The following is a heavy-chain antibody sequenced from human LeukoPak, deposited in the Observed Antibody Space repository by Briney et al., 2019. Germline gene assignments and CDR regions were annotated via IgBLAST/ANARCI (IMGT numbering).Heavy chain of an antibody. CDR2: IYYSGST. J-gene: IGHJ4*02. CDR3: ATGDGYNSFDY. D-gene: IGHD5-24*01. V-gene: IGHV4-39*07. CDR1: GGSINSTNYY. Sequence: SETLSLTCTVSGGSINSTNYYWGWIRQPPGKGLEWIGSIYYSGSTYYNPSLRSRVTISVDTSKNQFSLKLSSVTAADTAVYYCATGDGYNSFDYWGQGTLVTVSS.